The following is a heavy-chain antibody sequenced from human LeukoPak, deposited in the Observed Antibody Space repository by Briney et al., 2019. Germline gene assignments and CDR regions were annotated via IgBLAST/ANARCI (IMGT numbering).Heavy chain of an antibody. CDR1: GGSFSGYY. V-gene: IGHV4-59*01. Sequence: SETLSLTCAVYGGSFSGYYWSWIRQPPGKGLEWIGYIYYSGSTNYNPSLKSRVTISVDTSKNQFSLKLSSVTAADTAVYYCARSLRYFDWLSASYCYYYMDVWGKGTTVTISS. CDR2: IYYSGST. D-gene: IGHD3-9*01. J-gene: IGHJ6*03. CDR3: ARSLRYFDWLSASYCYYYMDV.